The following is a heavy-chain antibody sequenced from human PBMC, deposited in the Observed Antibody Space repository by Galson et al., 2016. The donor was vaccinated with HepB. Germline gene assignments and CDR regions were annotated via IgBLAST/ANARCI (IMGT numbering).Heavy chain of an antibody. CDR1: GASVSGTNYY. Sequence: EPLSLTCSVSGASVSGTNYYWTWIRQPPGKGLEWIGYIYYTGSSNFSPSLKSRITMSVDTSKNQFSLRLSSVTAADTAVYFCARGRYRLDQWGQGTLVTVSS. V-gene: IGHV4-61*01. CDR3: ARGRYRLDQ. J-gene: IGHJ4*02. D-gene: IGHD1-1*01. CDR2: IYYTGSS.